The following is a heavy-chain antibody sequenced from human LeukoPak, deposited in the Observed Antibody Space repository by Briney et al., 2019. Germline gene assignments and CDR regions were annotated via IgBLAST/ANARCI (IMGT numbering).Heavy chain of an antibody. J-gene: IGHJ5*02. CDR2: IYYSGST. V-gene: IGHV4-39*01. CDR3: ASSVSSDEGPRSVAGSYNWFDP. Sequence: MASETLSLTCTVSGGSISSSSYSWGWIRQPPGKGLEWIGSIYYSGSTYYNPSLKSRVTISVDTSKNQFSLKLSSVTAADTAVYYCASSVSSDEGPRSVAGSYNWFDPWGQGTLVTVSS. D-gene: IGHD6-19*01. CDR1: GGSISSSSYS.